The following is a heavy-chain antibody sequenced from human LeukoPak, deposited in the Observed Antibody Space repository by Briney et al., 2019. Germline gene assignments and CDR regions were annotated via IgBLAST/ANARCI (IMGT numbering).Heavy chain of an antibody. V-gene: IGHV4-59*01. CDR2: IYYSGTT. CDR3: TRAVTPQPFFDY. CDR1: GGSISGYY. J-gene: IGHJ4*02. D-gene: IGHD2-21*02. Sequence: SETLSLTCSVSGGSISGYYWSWIRQPPGKGLEWVGYIYYSGTTNYNPSLKSRVTISLDTSNNQFFLELSSVTAADTAVYYCTRAVTPQPFFDYWGQGILVTVSS.